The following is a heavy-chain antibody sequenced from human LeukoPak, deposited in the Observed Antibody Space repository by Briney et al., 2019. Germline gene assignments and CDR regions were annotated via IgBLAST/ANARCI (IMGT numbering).Heavy chain of an antibody. CDR1: GFTFSSYG. J-gene: IGHJ4*02. V-gene: IGHV3-30*02. D-gene: IGHD6-19*01. CDR2: IRYDGSNK. CDR3: AKDMIAVAGSSFDY. Sequence: GGPLRLSCAASGFTFSSYGMHWVRQAPGKGLEWVAFIRYDGSNKYYADSVKGRFTISRDNSKNTLYLQMNSLRAEDTAVYYCAKDMIAVAGSSFDYWGQGTLVTVSS.